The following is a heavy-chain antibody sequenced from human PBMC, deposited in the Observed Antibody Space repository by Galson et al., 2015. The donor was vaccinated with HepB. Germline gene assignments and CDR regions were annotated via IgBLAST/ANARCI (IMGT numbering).Heavy chain of an antibody. D-gene: IGHD4-17*01. J-gene: IGHJ3*02. V-gene: IGHV4-39*07. Sequence: TLSLTCPVSGGSISSSSYYWGWIRQPPGKGLEWIGSIYYSGSTYYNPSLKSRVTISVDTSKNQFSLKLSSVTAADTAVYYCARDRRTVTTLGGAFDIWGQGTMVTVSS. CDR1: GGSISSSSYY. CDR2: IYYSGST. CDR3: ARDRRTVTTLGGAFDI.